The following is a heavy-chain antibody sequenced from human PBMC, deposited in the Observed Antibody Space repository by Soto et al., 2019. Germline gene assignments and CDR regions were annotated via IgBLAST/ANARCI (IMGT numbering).Heavy chain of an antibody. J-gene: IGHJ4*02. CDR3: ARNGSGASSLDY. CDR1: GFSLSTSGVG. V-gene: IGHV2-5*02. CDR2: IYWDDVT. Sequence: QITLKESGPTLVKPTQTLTLTCTLSGFSLSTSGVGVGWIRQSPEKALEWLAVIYWDDVTHYSPSLERRLTITKATSERAVVLTMTNMDPVETSTYYFARNGSGASSLDYWGQGILVTVSS.